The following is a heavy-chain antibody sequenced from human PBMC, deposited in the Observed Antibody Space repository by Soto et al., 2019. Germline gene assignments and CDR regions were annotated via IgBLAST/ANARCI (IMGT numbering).Heavy chain of an antibody. V-gene: IGHV3-30*18. J-gene: IGHJ6*03. D-gene: IGHD3-9*01. CDR3: AKDQEAYDIYYYMDV. Sequence: GGSLRLSCAASGFTFSSYGMHWVRQAPGKGLEWVAVISYDGSNKYYADSVKGRFTISRDNSKNTLYLQMNSLRAEDTAVYYCAKDQEAYDIYYYMDVWGKGTTVTVSS. CDR2: ISYDGSNK. CDR1: GFTFSSYG.